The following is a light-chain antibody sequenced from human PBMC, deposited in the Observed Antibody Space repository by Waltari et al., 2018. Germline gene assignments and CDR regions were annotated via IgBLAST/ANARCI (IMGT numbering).Light chain of an antibody. CDR2: WAS. J-gene: IGKJ1*01. CDR1: QSVLHSSNNKNY. CDR3: QQYFSAPWT. Sequence: DIVMTQSPDSLAVSLGERATINCKSSQSVLHSSNNKNYLAWYQQKPGQPPNLLIYWASTRESGVPDRFSGSGSGTYFTLTISSLQAEDVAVYYCQQYFSAPWTFGQGTKVEIK. V-gene: IGKV4-1*01.